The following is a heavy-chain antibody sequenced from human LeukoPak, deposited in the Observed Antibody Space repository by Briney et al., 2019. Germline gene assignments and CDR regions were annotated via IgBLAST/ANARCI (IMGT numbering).Heavy chain of an antibody. CDR1: GGSLSSGDYY. V-gene: IGHV4-30-4*08. D-gene: IGHD2-2*01. CDR3: DRVTAAQNGPFDY. J-gene: IGHJ4*02. Sequence: PSETLSLTCTVSGGSLSSGDYYWSWIRQPPGKGVEWIGYIYYSGSTYYNPSLKRRVTISVDTSKNQFSLKLSSVTAADTAGYLCDRVTAAQNGPFDYWGQGTLVTVSS. CDR2: IYYSGST.